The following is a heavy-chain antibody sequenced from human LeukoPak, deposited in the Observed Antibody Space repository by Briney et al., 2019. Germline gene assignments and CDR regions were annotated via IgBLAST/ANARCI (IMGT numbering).Heavy chain of an antibody. Sequence: GASLRLSCAASGFIFSNYGMSWVRQAPGKGLEWVSAITGSGGSTYYADSVKGRFTISRDNPKNTLYLQMNSLRAEDTAVYYCAKWGDYDVLTGYYVFDYWGQGTLVTVSS. CDR2: ITGSGGST. J-gene: IGHJ4*02. V-gene: IGHV3-23*01. CDR1: GFIFSNYG. D-gene: IGHD3-9*01. CDR3: AKWGDYDVLTGYYVFDY.